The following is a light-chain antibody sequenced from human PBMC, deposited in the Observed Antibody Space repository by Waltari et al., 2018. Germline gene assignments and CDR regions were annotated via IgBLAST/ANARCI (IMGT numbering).Light chain of an antibody. CDR3: QQYNNWPLWT. Sequence: EILMTQSPATLSLSPGERATLSCRASQSVSSNLAWYQQKPGQAPRLLIYGASTRATGIPARFSGSGSGTEFTLTISSLQSEDFAVYYCQQYNNWPLWTFGQGTKVEIK. V-gene: IGKV3-15*01. CDR2: GAS. CDR1: QSVSSN. J-gene: IGKJ1*01.